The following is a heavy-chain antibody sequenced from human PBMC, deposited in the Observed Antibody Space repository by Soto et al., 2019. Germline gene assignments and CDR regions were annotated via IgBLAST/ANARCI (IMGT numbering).Heavy chain of an antibody. CDR2: IIPIFGTA. D-gene: IGHD5-12*01. Sequence: GASVKVSCKASGGTFSSYALSWVRHAPGQGLEWMGGIIPIFGTANYAQKSQGRVTITADESTSTAYMELSSLRSEDTAVYYCARLELRYSGYEDYYYGMDVWGQGTTVTVSS. J-gene: IGHJ6*02. V-gene: IGHV1-69*13. CDR3: ARLELRYSGYEDYYYGMDV. CDR1: GGTFSSYA.